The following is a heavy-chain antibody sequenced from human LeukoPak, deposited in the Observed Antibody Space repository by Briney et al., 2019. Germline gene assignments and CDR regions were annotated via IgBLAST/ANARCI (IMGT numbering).Heavy chain of an antibody. CDR3: ARRSIDIVVVPAAHNFDY. V-gene: IGHV4-39*01. Sequence: SETLSLTCTVSGGSISSSSYYWGWIRQPPGKGLEWIGSIYYSGSTYYNPSLKSRVTTSVDTSKNQFSLKLSSVTAADTAVYYCARRSIDIVVVPAAHNFDYWGQGTLVTVSS. D-gene: IGHD2-2*01. CDR1: GGSISSSSYY. CDR2: IYYSGST. J-gene: IGHJ4*02.